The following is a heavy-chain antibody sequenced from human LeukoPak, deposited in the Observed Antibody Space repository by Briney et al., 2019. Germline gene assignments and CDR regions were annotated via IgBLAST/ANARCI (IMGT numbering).Heavy chain of an antibody. Sequence: ASVKVSCKASGYTFTGYYMHWVRQAPGQGLEWMGWINPNSGGTNYAQKFQGRVTMTRDTSISTAYMELSRLRSDDTAVYYCARARRGYCSGGSCFVLDPWGQGTLVTVSS. CDR1: GYTFTGYY. CDR3: ARARRGYCSGGSCFVLDP. J-gene: IGHJ5*02. CDR2: INPNSGGT. V-gene: IGHV1-2*02. D-gene: IGHD2-15*01.